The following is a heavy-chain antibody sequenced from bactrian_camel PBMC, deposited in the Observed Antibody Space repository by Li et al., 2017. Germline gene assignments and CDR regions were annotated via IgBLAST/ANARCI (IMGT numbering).Heavy chain of an antibody. V-gene: IGHV3S53*01. CDR2: IAIDGST. Sequence: HVQLVESGGGSVQDGGSLRLTCAASGGAYSEHYLAWFRQAPGKEREGVATIAIDGSTTYADSVKGRFTISSDNAKNTLYLQLNSLETEDTAMYYCANAYGLDNWHEYKYWGQGTQVTVS. CDR1: GGAYSEHY. CDR3: ANAYGLDNWHEYKY. J-gene: IGHJ4*01. D-gene: IGHD3*01.